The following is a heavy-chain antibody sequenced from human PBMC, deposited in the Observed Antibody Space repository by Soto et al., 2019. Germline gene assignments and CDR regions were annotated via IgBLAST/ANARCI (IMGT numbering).Heavy chain of an antibody. CDR1: GFTFSSYW. CDR3: ASSNLGTQMVRGGYYGMDV. CDR2: INSDGSST. D-gene: IGHD3-10*01. Sequence: GGSLRLSCAASGFTFSSYWMHWVRQAPGKGLVWVSRINSDGSSTSYADSVKGRFTISRDNAKNTLYLQMNSLRAEDTAVYYCASSNLGTQMVRGGYYGMDVWGQGTTVTVSS. V-gene: IGHV3-74*01. J-gene: IGHJ6*02.